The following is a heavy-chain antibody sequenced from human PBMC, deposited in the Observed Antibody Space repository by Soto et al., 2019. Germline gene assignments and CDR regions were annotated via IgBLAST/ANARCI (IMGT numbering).Heavy chain of an antibody. Sequence: GGSLRLSCAASGFTFSSYGMHWVRQAPGKGLEWVAVISYDGSNKYYADSVKGRFTISRDNSKNTLYLQMNSLRAEDTAVYYCAKEFTGSGFAVYYYYYGMDVWGQGTTVTVSS. CDR3: AKEFTGSGFAVYYYYYGMDV. CDR1: GFTFSSYG. V-gene: IGHV3-30*18. D-gene: IGHD3-3*01. J-gene: IGHJ6*02. CDR2: ISYDGSNK.